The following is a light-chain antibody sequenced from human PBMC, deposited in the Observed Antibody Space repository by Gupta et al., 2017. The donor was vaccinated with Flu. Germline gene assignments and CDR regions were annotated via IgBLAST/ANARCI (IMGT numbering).Light chain of an antibody. CDR1: NSGSNG. V-gene: IGLV1-44*01. Sequence: NSGSNGVSWYKKLTGKAASLRINKEKQRPSGVPDRVSGSKAGTAASLAIGGLKSEDEADDYWAAGDDSMTDLSAEDRRTGLWVFGGGTKLTVL. J-gene: IGLJ3*02. CDR2: KEK. CDR3: AAGDDSMTDLSAEDRRTGLWV.